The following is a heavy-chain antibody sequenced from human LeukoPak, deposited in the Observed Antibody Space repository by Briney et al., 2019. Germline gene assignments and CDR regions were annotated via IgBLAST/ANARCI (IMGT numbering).Heavy chain of an antibody. J-gene: IGHJ4*02. CDR1: GYTFTSYD. CDR3: ARSRRRLHSSGWFPLGY. D-gene: IGHD6-19*01. CDR2: MNPNSGNT. Sequence: ASVKVSCKASGYTFTSYDINWVRQATGQGLEWMGWMNPNSGNTGYAQKFQGRVTMTRNTSISTAYMELSSPRSEDTAVYYCARSRRRLHSSGWFPLGYWGQGTLVTVSS. V-gene: IGHV1-8*01.